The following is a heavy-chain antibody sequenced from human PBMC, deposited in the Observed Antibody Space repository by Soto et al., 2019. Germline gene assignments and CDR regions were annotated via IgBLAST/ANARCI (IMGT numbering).Heavy chain of an antibody. CDR1: GGSISSGDYF. Sequence: PSETLSLTCTVSGGSISSGDYFWAWIRQPPGKGLEWIGTISYNGTTYFNPSLKSRVTMSVDTSKNQFSVTLRSVTAADTAIYYCAIHVFRVWYGGYFAFSGQRTLVTVSS. CDR3: AIHVFRVWYGGYFAF. D-gene: IGHD6-13*01. V-gene: IGHV4-39*01. CDR2: ISYNGTT. J-gene: IGHJ4*02.